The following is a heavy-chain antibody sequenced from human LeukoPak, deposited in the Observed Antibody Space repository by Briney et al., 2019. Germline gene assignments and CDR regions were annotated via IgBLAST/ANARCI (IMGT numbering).Heavy chain of an antibody. D-gene: IGHD3-22*01. CDR1: GFTFSSYG. V-gene: IGHV3-30*18. CDR2: ISYDGSNK. CDR3: AKGYYYDNSGESYFDY. Sequence: GGSLRLSCAASGFTFSSYGMHWVRQAPGKGLEWVAVISYDGSNKYYADSVKGRFTISRDNSKNTLYLQMNSLRAEDTAVYYCAKGYYYDNSGESYFDYWGQGTLVTVSS. J-gene: IGHJ4*02.